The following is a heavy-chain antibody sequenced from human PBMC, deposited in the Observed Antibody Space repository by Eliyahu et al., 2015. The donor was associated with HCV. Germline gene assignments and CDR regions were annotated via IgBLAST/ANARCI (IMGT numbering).Heavy chain of an antibody. D-gene: IGHD3-3*01. CDR2: ISATVGST. CDR1: GFIFSSYA. Sequence: EVQLLESGGGLVQPGGSLRLSCAASGFIFSSYAMXWVRQAPGKGLEWVSSISATVGSTYYADSVKGRFTISRDNSRSTLYLQMNSLRAEDTAVYYCAKFAGSDYDFWSAYFYWGQGTLVTVSS. CDR3: AKFAGSDYDFWSAYFY. J-gene: IGHJ4*02. V-gene: IGHV3-23*01.